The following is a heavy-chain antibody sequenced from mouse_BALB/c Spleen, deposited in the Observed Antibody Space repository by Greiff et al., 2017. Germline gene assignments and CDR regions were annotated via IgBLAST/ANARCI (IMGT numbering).Heavy chain of an antibody. CDR1: GYTFTSYW. CDR2: INPSTGYT. Sequence: QVQLQQSGAELAKPGASVKMSCKASGYTFTSYWMHWVKQRPGQGLEWIGYINPSTGYTEYNQKFKDKATLTADKSSSTAYMQLSSLTSEDSAVYYCARAFYFRGYFDVWGAGTTVTVSS. J-gene: IGHJ1*01. V-gene: IGHV1-7*01. CDR3: ARAFYFRGYFDV. D-gene: IGHD2-1*01.